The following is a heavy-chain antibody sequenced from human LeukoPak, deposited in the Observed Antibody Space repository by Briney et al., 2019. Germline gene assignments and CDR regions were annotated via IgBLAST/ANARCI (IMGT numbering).Heavy chain of an antibody. CDR1: GFTFRSYW. CDR2: IKEDGSDK. Sequence: PGGSLRLSGAASGFTFRSYWMTWVRQAPGKGLEWVANIKEDGSDKYYVDSVKGRFTISKDNAKNSVYLQMNSLRAEDTAVYYCARDAGAGFDYWGQGTLVTVSS. D-gene: IGHD3-10*01. CDR3: ARDAGAGFDY. V-gene: IGHV3-7*01. J-gene: IGHJ4*02.